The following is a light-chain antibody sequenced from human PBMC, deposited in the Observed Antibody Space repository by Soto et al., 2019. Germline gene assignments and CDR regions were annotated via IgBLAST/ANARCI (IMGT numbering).Light chain of an antibody. CDR2: EVS. Sequence: QSALTQPASVSGCPGQSITISCTGTSSDVGGYNYVSWYQQHPGKAPKLMIYEVSNRPSGVSNRFSGSKSGNTASLTISGLQAEDEADYYCSSNTSSSTLVFGTGTKLTVL. V-gene: IGLV2-14*01. CDR3: SSNTSSSTLV. CDR1: SSDVGGYNY. J-gene: IGLJ1*01.